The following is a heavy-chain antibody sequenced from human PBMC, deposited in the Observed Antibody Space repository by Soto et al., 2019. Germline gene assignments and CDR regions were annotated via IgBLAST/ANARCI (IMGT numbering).Heavy chain of an antibody. D-gene: IGHD4-17*01. J-gene: IGHJ6*02. Sequence: PSETLSLTCAVSGGSISSGGYSWSWIRQHPGKGLEWIGYIYYSGSTYYNPSLKSRVTISVDTSKNQFSLKLSSVTAADTAVYYCAREREDYGGNKSYYYYYGMDVWGQGTTVTVSS. CDR2: IYYSGST. CDR3: AREREDYGGNKSYYYYYGMDV. V-gene: IGHV4-31*11. CDR1: GGSISSGGYS.